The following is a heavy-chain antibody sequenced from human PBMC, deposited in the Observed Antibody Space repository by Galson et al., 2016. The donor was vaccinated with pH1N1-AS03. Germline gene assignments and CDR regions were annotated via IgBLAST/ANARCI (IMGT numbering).Heavy chain of an antibody. J-gene: IGHJ4*02. D-gene: IGHD3-3*01. V-gene: IGHV4-61*02. CDR1: GASISSGSYY. Sequence: TLSLTCTVSGASISSGSYYWSWIRQPAGKGLECIGRIYTSGSTYYNPSLKSRVTISVDTSKHQFSLKLSSLTAADTAMYYCARFTMGAVDYWGQGTLVTVSS. CDR2: IYTSGST. CDR3: ARFTMGAVDY.